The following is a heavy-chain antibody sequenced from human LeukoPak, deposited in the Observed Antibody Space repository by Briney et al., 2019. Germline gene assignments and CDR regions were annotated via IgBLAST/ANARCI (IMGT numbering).Heavy chain of an antibody. J-gene: IGHJ4*02. D-gene: IGHD3-22*01. CDR2: IKQVGSEK. CDR1: GFTFSSYW. CDR3: ARVQVLVTYYYDSSGYYFDY. Sequence: GGSLRLSCAASGFTFSSYWMSWVRQAPGKGLEWVANIKQVGSEKYYVDSVKGRFTISRDNAKNSLYLQMNSLRAEDTAVYYCARVQVLVTYYYDSSGYYFDYWGQGTLVTVSS. V-gene: IGHV3-7*01.